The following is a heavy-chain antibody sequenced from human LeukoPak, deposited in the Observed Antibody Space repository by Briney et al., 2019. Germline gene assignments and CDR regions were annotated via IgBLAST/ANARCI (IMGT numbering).Heavy chain of an antibody. D-gene: IGHD3-10*01. CDR2: IGTTTSTI. CDR1: GSTLSSFG. Sequence: GGSLRLSCAAPGSTLSSFGMNWVRQAPGKGLEWVSYIGTTTSTIYYADSVKGRFTISRDNSKNTLYLQMNGLGAEDTAVYYCAKDMTRPLLWFGESTYFDYWGQGTLVTVSS. CDR3: AKDMTRPLLWFGESTYFDY. V-gene: IGHV3-48*04. J-gene: IGHJ4*02.